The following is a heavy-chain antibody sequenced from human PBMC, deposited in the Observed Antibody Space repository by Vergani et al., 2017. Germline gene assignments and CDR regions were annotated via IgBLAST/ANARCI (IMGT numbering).Heavy chain of an antibody. CDR3: ARAGGEYGDYFDY. Sequence: VQLVESGGGVVQPGRSLRLSCAASGFTFSSYAMHWVRQAPGKGLEWVSSISSSSSYIYYADSVKGRFTISRDNAKNSLYLQMNSLRAEDTAVYYCARAGGEYGDYFDYWGQGTLVTVSS. V-gene: IGHV3-21*01. D-gene: IGHD3-16*01. J-gene: IGHJ4*02. CDR2: ISSSSSYI. CDR1: GFTFSSYA.